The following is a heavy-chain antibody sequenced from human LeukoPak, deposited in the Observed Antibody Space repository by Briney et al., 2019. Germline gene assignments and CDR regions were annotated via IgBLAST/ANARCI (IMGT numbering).Heavy chain of an antibody. CDR1: GGSISSGSYY. D-gene: IGHD3-22*01. Sequence: SETLSLTCTVSGGSISSGSYYWSWIRQPAGKGLEWIGRIYTSGSTNYNPSLKSRVTISVDTSKNQFSLKLSSVTAADTAVYYCARDLNYYDSSGYLGIYYFDYWGQGTLVTVSS. CDR2: IYTSGST. CDR3: ARDLNYYDSSGYLGIYYFDY. V-gene: IGHV4-61*02. J-gene: IGHJ4*02.